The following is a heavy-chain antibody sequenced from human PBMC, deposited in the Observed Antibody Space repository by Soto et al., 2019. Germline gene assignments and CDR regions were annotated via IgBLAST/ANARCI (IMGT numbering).Heavy chain of an antibody. CDR1: GDTLSTYY. CDR2: INPRSGKT. CDR3: ARGVGYSDSSGYPFDY. V-gene: IGHV1-46*03. J-gene: IGHJ4*02. Sequence: VQLVQSGAEGKRPGASVKISCKASGDTLSTYYMHWARQAPGQVLEWMGIINPRSGKTNYPQKFQGRVTMTRDTSTTTVYMELSTLRSEDTAMYYCARGVGYSDSSGYPFDYWGQGTLVTVSS. D-gene: IGHD3-22*01.